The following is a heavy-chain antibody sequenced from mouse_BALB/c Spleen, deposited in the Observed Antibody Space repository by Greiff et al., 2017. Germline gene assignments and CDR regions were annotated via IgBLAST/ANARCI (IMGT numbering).Heavy chain of an antibody. CDR2: ISSGSSTI. D-gene: IGHD1-1*01. CDR3: ARSPYGYAMDY. CDR1: GFTFSSFG. J-gene: IGHJ4*01. V-gene: IGHV5-17*02. Sequence: EVQVVESGGGLVQPGGSRKLSCAASGFTFSSFGMHWVRQAPEKGLEWVAYISSGSSTIYYADTVKGRFTISRDNPKNTLFLQMTSLRSEDTAMYYCARSPYGYAMDYWGQGTSVTVSS.